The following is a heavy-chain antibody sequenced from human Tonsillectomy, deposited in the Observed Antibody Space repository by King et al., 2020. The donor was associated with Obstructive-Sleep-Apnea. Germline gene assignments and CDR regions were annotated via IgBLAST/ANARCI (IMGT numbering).Heavy chain of an antibody. CDR3: ERLRGPPTGYYYYGMDV. CDR1: GYSFTSYW. D-gene: IGHD4-17*01. J-gene: IGHJ6*02. V-gene: IGHV5-51*01. CDR2: IYPGDSDT. Sequence: QLVQSGAEVKKPGESLKISCKGSGYSFTSYWIGWVRQMPGKGLEWMGIIYPGDSDTRYSPSFQGHVTTSDDKSISTAYLQWSSLTSSATSMDYCERLRGPPTGYYYYGMDVWGQGTTVTVSS.